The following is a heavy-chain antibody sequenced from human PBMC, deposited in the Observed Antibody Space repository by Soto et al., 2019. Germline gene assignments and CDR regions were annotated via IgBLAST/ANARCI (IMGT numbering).Heavy chain of an antibody. V-gene: IGHV3-23*01. Sequence: EVKVLESGGGLVQPGGSLRLSCAASGFSFSSFAMTWVRQAPGKGLEWVSAISDNGGITYYADSVKGRFTISRDNSQNTMSLQMNSLRAEDTAMYYCAKYCTGGSCYSNYAMDIWGLGTTVTVSS. CDR1: GFSFSSFA. J-gene: IGHJ6*02. CDR2: ISDNGGIT. CDR3: AKYCTGGSCYSNYAMDI. D-gene: IGHD2-8*02.